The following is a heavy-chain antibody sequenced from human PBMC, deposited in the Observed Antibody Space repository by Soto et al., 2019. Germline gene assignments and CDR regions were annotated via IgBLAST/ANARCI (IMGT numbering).Heavy chain of an antibody. Sequence: QVQLVESGGGVVQPGRSLRLSCAASGFTFSSYAMHWVRQAPGKGLEWVAVISYDGSNKYYADSVKGRFTISRDNSINALYRQMNRLRAEDTAVYYCAREVYRGYEFPYYFDGWGQGTMFTACS. D-gene: IGHD5-12*01. J-gene: IGHJ4*02. V-gene: IGHV3-30-3*01. CDR2: ISYDGSNK. CDR3: AREVYRGYEFPYYFDG. CDR1: GFTFSSYA.